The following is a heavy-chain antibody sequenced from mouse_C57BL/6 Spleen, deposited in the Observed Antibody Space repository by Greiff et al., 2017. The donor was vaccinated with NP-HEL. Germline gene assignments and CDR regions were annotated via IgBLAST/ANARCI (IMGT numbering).Heavy chain of an antibody. Sequence: QVHVKQPGAELVKPGASVKMSCKASGYTFTSYWITWVKQRPGQGLEWIGDIYPGSGSTNYNEKFKSKATLTVDTSSSTAYMQLSSLTSEDSAVYYCAREYDHDGGYWGQGTTLTVSS. CDR2: IYPGSGST. J-gene: IGHJ2*01. CDR1: GYTFTSYW. V-gene: IGHV1-55*01. D-gene: IGHD2-4*01. CDR3: AREYDHDGGY.